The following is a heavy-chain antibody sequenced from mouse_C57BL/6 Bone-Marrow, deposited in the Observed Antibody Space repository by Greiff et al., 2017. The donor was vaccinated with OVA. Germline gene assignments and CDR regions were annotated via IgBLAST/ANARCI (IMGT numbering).Heavy chain of an antibody. J-gene: IGHJ2*01. CDR1: GFTFSSYG. Sequence: EVQGVESGGDLVKPGGSLKLSCAASGFTFSSYGMSWVRQTPDKRLEWVATISSGGSYTYYPDSGKGRFTISRDNAKNTLYLQMSSLKSEDTAMYYCARLPSMVTTGYWGQGTTLTVSS. CDR3: ARLPSMVTTGY. D-gene: IGHD2-2*01. CDR2: ISSGGSYT. V-gene: IGHV5-6*01.